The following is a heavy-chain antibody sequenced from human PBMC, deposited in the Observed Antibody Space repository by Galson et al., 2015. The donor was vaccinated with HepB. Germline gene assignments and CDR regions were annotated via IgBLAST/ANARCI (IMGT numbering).Heavy chain of an antibody. CDR1: GFTFSNAW. D-gene: IGHD3-16*01. CDR2: IKSKTDGGTT. Sequence: SLRLSCAASGFTFSNAWMSWVRQAPGKGLEWVGRIKSKTDGGTTDYAAPVKGRFTISRDDSKNTLYLQMNSLRAEDTAVYYCAGATAGGDAFDIWGQGTMVTVSS. V-gene: IGHV3-15*01. J-gene: IGHJ3*02. CDR3: AGATAGGDAFDI.